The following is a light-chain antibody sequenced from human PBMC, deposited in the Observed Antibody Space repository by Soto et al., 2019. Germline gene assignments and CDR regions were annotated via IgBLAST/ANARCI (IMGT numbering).Light chain of an antibody. CDR1: QGISSY. Sequence: DIQMTQSPSTLSASVGGSVTITCRASQGISSYLAWYQQKPGKAPNLLIHTAYTLQSGVQSRFSGSGSGTEFTLTIRSLQPEDFATYYCKQRNSYPITFGQGTRLEIK. CDR2: TAY. CDR3: KQRNSYPIT. V-gene: IGKV1-9*01. J-gene: IGKJ5*01.